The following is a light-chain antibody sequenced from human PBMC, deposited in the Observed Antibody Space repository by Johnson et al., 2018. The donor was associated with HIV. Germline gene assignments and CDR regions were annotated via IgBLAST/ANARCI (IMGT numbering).Light chain of an antibody. J-gene: IGLJ1*01. CDR2: ENN. V-gene: IGLV1-51*02. CDR3: GTWDSRLNVYL. CDR1: SSNIGNNY. Sequence: QPVLTQPPSVSAAPGQKVTISCSGSSSNIGNNYVSWYQQLPGTAPKLLICENNKRPSGIPDRFSGSKSGTSATLGITGLQTGDEADYYCGTWDSRLNVYLFGPGTKVTVL.